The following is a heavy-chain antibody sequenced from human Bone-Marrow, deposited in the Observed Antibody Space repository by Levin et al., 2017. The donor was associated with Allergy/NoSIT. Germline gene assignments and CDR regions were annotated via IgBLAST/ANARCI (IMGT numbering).Heavy chain of an antibody. CDR1: GFTFSSYG. J-gene: IGHJ4*02. D-gene: IGHD1-26*01. CDR3: AKDRPQGWDQPRIIHY. CDR2: ISFYGNNK. V-gene: IGHV3-30*18. Sequence: PGGSLRLSCAASGFTFSSYGMHWVRQAPGKGLEWVAAISFYGNNKYYTDSVKGRFTISRDDSKNTVYLQMDSLRAEDTAVYYCAKDRPQGWDQPRIIHYWGQGILVTVSS.